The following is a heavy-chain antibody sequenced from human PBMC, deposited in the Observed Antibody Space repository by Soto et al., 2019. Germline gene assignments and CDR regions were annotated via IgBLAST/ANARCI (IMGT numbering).Heavy chain of an antibody. CDR2: IYHSGGT. V-gene: IGHV4-30-2*01. CDR1: GGPITSGGYS. Sequence: PSETLSLTCAVSGGPITSGGYSWSWIRQPPGKGLEWIGYIYHSGGTYYNPSLKSRVTLSIDRTKKQFSLKLKSVTAADTAVYFCARPMPMSGWLDPWGQGTLVTVSS. J-gene: IGHJ5*02. CDR3: ARPMPMSGWLDP. D-gene: IGHD3-10*01.